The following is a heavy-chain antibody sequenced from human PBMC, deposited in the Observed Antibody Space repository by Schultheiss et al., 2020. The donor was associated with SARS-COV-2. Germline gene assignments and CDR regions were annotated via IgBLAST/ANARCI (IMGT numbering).Heavy chain of an antibody. CDR1: GGSISSYY. V-gene: IGHV4-34*01. D-gene: IGHD1-26*01. CDR2: INHSGST. CDR3: ARQNGEIVGAINWFDP. J-gene: IGHJ5*02. Sequence: SETLSLTCAVYGGSISSYYWSWIRQPPGKGLEWIGEINHSGSTNYNPSLKSRVTISVDTSKNQFSLKLSSVTAADTAVYYCARQNGEIVGAINWFDPWGQGTLVTVSS.